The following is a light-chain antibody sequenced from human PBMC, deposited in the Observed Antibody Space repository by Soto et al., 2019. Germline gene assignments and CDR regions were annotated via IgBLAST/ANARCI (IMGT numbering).Light chain of an antibody. V-gene: IGKV1-39*01. J-gene: IGKJ4*01. CDR3: QQGNSVPLT. CDR1: QNMGNY. Sequence: DIRLTQSPSSLSASVGDRVTITCRASQNMGNYLNWYQEKSGKAPKLLIYAASSLPSDVPPRFSGSGSGADFTLTISSLQSEDFASDYCQQGNSVPLTFGGGTKVEIK. CDR2: AAS.